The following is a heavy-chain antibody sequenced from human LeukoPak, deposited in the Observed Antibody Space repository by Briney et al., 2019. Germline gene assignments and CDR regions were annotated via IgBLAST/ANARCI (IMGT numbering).Heavy chain of an antibody. CDR3: ASIKGGYGGKSYWYFDL. J-gene: IGHJ2*01. V-gene: IGHV4-59*08. CDR1: GGSISSYY. D-gene: IGHD4-23*01. Sequence: SETLSLACTVSGGSISSYYWSWIRQPPGKGLEWIGYIYYSGSTNYNPSLKSRVTISVDTSKNQFSLKLSSVTAADTAVYYCASIKGGYGGKSYWYFDLWGRGTLVTVSS. CDR2: IYYSGST.